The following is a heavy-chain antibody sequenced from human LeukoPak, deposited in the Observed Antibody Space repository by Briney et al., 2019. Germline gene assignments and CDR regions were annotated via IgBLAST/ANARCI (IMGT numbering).Heavy chain of an antibody. CDR2: IIPIFGTA. CDR1: GGTFSSYA. CDR3: ARYGRDYDSSGSDPYYFDY. D-gene: IGHD3-22*01. J-gene: IGHJ4*02. V-gene: IGHV1-69*05. Sequence: ASVKVSCKASGGTFSSYAISCVRQAPGQGLEWMGGIIPIFGTANNAQKFQGRVTITTDESTSTAYMELSSLRSEDTAVYYCARYGRDYDSSGSDPYYFDYWGQGALVTVSS.